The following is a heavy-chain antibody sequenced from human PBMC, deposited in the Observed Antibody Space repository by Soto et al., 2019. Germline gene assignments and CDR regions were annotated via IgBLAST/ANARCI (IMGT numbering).Heavy chain of an antibody. J-gene: IGHJ5*02. CDR1: GGSIKNTGAN. V-gene: IGHV4-39*01. Sequence: QLQLQESGPGLVKPSETLSLTCTVSGGSIKNTGANWGWVRQPPGKGLEWIGSVYYTGTTYYNPSLQSRVTISIDTSKNQYSLRVNSVAPADTAVYYCATHTSGSRNGPHTWGQGTLVTVSS. CDR2: VYYTGTT. CDR3: ATHTSGSRNGPHT. D-gene: IGHD1-26*01.